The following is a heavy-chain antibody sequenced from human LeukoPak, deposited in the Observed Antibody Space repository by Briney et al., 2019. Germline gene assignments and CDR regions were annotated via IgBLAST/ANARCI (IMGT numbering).Heavy chain of an antibody. D-gene: IGHD3-3*01. CDR3: ARENDFWSGYPDY. J-gene: IGHJ4*02. CDR1: GGSISSGSYY. Sequence: SSQTLSLTCTVSGGSISSGSYYWSWIRQPAGKGLEWIGRIYTSGSTNYNPSLKSRVTISVDTSKNQFSLKLSSVTAADTAVYYCARENDFWSGYPDYWGQGTLVTVSS. CDR2: IYTSGST. V-gene: IGHV4-61*02.